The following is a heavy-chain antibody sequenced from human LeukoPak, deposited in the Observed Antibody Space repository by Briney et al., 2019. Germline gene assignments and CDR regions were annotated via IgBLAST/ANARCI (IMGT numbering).Heavy chain of an antibody. Sequence: ASVKVSCKASGYTFTSYAMNWVRQAPGQGLEWMGWINTNTGNPTYAQGFTGRFVFSLDTSVTTAYLQISSLKAEDTAVYYCARDYGGTMVRGVSFDYWGQGTLVTVSS. D-gene: IGHD3-10*01. V-gene: IGHV7-4-1*02. CDR2: INTNTGNP. J-gene: IGHJ4*02. CDR1: GYTFTSYA. CDR3: ARDYGGTMVRGVSFDY.